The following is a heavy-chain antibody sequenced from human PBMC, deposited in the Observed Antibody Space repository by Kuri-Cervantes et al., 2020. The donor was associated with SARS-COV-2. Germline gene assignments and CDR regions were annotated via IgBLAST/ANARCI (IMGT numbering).Heavy chain of an antibody. Sequence: GSLRLSCAVYGGSFSGYYWSWIRQPPGKGLEWIGEINHSGSTNYNPSLKSRVTISVDMSKNQFSLKLTSVTAADTAVYYCARHRYSTSSGIRELDHWGQGTLVTVSS. CDR2: INHSGST. CDR1: GGSFSGYY. D-gene: IGHD6-6*01. V-gene: IGHV4-34*01. CDR3: ARHRYSTSSGIRELDH. J-gene: IGHJ4*02.